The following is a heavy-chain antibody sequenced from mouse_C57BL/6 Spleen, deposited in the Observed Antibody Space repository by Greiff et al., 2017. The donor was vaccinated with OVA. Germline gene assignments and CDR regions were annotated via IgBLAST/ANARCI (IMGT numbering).Heavy chain of an antibody. V-gene: IGHV2-2*01. J-gene: IGHJ1*03. D-gene: IGHD1-1*01. CDR1: GFSLTSYG. Sequence: VKLMESGPGLVQPSQSLSITCTVSGFSLTSYGVHWVRQSPGKGLEWLGVIWSGGSTDYNAAFIPRLSISKDNSKSQVFFKMNSLQAYDTARYYCARATVVATHGYLDVWGTGTTVTVSS. CDR2: IWSGGST. CDR3: ARATVVATHGYLDV.